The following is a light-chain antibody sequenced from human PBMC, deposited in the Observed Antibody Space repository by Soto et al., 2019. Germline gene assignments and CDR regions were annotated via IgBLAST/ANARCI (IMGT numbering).Light chain of an antibody. CDR3: SSYTSSTTRV. CDR2: DVG. CDR1: SSDVGGYNY. Sequence: QSALTQPASVSGSPGQSITISCTGTSSDVGGYNYVSWYQQHPGKAPKLMIYDVGNRPSGVSNRFSGSKSGNTASLTISGLQAEDEADYYCSSYTSSTTRVFGGRTKLTVL. V-gene: IGLV2-14*01. J-gene: IGLJ2*01.